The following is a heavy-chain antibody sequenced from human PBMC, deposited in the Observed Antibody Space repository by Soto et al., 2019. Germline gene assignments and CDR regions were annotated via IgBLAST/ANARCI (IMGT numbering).Heavy chain of an antibody. J-gene: IGHJ4*02. CDR1: GGFMREYF. CDR3: ARDGYDGSGSPYPAY. D-gene: IGHD3-10*01. CDR2: IYYLGST. Sequence: SETLSLTCSVTGGFMREYFWSWIRQSPGKGLEWIGYIYYLGSTDYNPSLKSRVTISVDTSKRQFSLRLTSVTAADTAVYYCARDGYDGSGSPYPAYWGPGTQVTVS. V-gene: IGHV4-59*01.